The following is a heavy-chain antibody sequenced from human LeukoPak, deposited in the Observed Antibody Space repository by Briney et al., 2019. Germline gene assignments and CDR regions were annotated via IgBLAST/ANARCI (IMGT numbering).Heavy chain of an antibody. Sequence: GGSLRLSRAASGFTFSSYGMSWVRQAPGKGLEWVSAISGSGGSTYYADSVKGRFTISRDNSKNTLYLQMNSLRAEDTAVYYCAKGIRGYYGFDYWGQGTLVTVSS. CDR1: GFTFSSYG. J-gene: IGHJ4*02. V-gene: IGHV3-23*01. CDR2: ISGSGGST. D-gene: IGHD3-22*01. CDR3: AKGIRGYYGFDY.